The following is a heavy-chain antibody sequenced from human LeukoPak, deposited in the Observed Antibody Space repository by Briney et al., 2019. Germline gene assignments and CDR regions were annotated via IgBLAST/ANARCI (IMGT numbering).Heavy chain of an antibody. V-gene: IGHV3-23*01. J-gene: IGHJ5*02. D-gene: IGHD3-10*01. Sequence: GGSLRLSCVASGLTFSRYVMSWVRQTPGKGLERVSAISGGGDATSYTDSVKGRLTISRDNSKNTLYLQINNLRAEDTAVYYCAKYYGSGSYYNFWFDPWGQGTLVTVSS. CDR1: GLTFSRYV. CDR3: AKYYGSGSYYNFWFDP. CDR2: ISGGGDAT.